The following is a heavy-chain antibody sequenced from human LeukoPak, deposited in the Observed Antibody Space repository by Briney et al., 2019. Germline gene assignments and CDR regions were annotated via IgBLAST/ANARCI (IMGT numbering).Heavy chain of an antibody. J-gene: IGHJ6*03. CDR1: GFTFSSYA. V-gene: IGHV3-23*01. CDR2: ISGSGGST. CDR3: AKAAGAYYYCYMDV. Sequence: GGSLRLSCAASGFTFSSYAMSWVRQAPGKGLEWVSAISGSGGSTYYADSVKGRFTISRDNSKNTLYLQMNSLRAEDTAVYHCAKAAGAYYYCYMDVWGKGTTVTVSS.